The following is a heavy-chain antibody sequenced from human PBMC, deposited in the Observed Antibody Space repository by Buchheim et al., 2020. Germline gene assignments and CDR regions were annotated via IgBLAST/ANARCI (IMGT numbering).Heavy chain of an antibody. D-gene: IGHD2-2*01. Sequence: QVQLVESGGGLVKPGGSLRLSCAASGFTFSDYYMSWIRQAPGKGLEWVSYISSSGSTIYYADSVKGRFTISRDNPKNSLYLQMNSLRAEDTAVYYCARVRRIIVVVPAATNYYYYMDVWGKGTT. V-gene: IGHV3-11*01. CDR3: ARVRRIIVVVPAATNYYYYMDV. CDR1: GFTFSDYY. CDR2: ISSSGSTI. J-gene: IGHJ6*03.